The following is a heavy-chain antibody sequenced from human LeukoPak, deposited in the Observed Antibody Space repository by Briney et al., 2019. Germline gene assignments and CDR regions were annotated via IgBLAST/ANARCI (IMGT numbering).Heavy chain of an antibody. CDR2: SRNRVNDYTK. J-gene: IGHJ4*02. V-gene: IGHV3-72*01. CDR1: GFSFSNYI. D-gene: IGHD6-13*01. Sequence: AESLTLSCAVSGFSFSNYILDWVRHAQGQGMEWVGRSRNRVNDYTKEYAASEKGRLTISRDVSKSLRYLQMNSLTTEDTAVYFCGRVSTSTWSGSVFDSWGQGTLVSVPS. CDR3: GRVSTSTWSGSVFDS.